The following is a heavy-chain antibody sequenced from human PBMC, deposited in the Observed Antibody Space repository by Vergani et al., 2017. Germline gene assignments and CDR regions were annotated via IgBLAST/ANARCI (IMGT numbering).Heavy chain of an antibody. J-gene: IGHJ3*02. CDR1: GYTFTGYY. Sequence: QVQLVQSGAEVKKPGASVKVSCKASGYTFTGYYMHWVRQAPGQGLEWMGGIIPIFGTANYAQKFQGRVTITADKSTSTAYMELSSLRSEDTAVYYCARDYDAFDIWGQGTMVTVSS. V-gene: IGHV1-69*06. CDR2: IIPIFGTA. CDR3: ARDYDAFDI.